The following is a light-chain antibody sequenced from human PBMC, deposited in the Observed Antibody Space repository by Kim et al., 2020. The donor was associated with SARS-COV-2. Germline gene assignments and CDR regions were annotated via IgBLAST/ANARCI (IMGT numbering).Light chain of an antibody. V-gene: IGLV7-46*01. CDR1: TGTVTRGQR. J-gene: IGLJ3*02. Sequence: PGGTVTRTCGSSTGTVTRGQRPFWFQQKPGQAPRTLLYDTTNKHSWTPARCSGSLLGGKAALTLSGAQPEDEAEYYCSLSYPDGRVFGGGTQLTVL. CDR2: DTT. CDR3: SLSYPDGRV.